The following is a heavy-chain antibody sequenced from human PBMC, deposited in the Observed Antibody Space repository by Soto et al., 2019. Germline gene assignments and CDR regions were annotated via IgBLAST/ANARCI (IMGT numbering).Heavy chain of an antibody. CDR3: ARTSYYDILTGLSFQWFDP. CDR1: GGSISSYY. CDR2: IYTSGST. V-gene: IGHV4-4*07. D-gene: IGHD3-9*01. J-gene: IGHJ5*02. Sequence: PSETLSLTCTVSGGSISSYYWSWIRQPAGKGLEWIGRIYTSGSTNYNPSLKSRVTMSVDTSKNQFSLKLSSVTAADTAVYYCARTSYYDILTGLSFQWFDPWGQGTLVTVSS.